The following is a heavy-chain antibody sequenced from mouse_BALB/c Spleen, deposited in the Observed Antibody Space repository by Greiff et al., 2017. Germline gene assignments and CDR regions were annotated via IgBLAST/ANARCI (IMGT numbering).Heavy chain of an antibody. CDR1: GYSITSGYY. V-gene: IGHV3-6*02. Sequence: DVKLQESGPGLVKPSQSLSLTCSVTGYSITSGYYWNWIRQFPGNKLEWMGYISYDGSNNYNPSLKNRISITRDTSKNQFFLKLNSVTTEDTATYYCAREDRYYWYFDVWGAGTTVTVSS. CDR2: ISYDGSN. CDR3: AREDRYYWYFDV. J-gene: IGHJ1*01. D-gene: IGHD2-14*01.